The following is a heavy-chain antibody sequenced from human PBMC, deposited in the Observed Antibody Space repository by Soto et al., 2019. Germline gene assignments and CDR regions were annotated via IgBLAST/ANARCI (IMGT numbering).Heavy chain of an antibody. V-gene: IGHV3-53*01. CDR3: AGAGVTPDFFDY. Sequence: GGSLRLSCAASGFSVRTNYMSWVRQSPGKGLEWVSVFESGGSIYYADSVKGRFIISRDYAKNTVCLQMNSLRAEDTAVYYCAGAGVTPDFFDYWGQGTLVTVSS. CDR1: GFSVRTNY. CDR2: FESGGSI. J-gene: IGHJ4*02. D-gene: IGHD2-21*02.